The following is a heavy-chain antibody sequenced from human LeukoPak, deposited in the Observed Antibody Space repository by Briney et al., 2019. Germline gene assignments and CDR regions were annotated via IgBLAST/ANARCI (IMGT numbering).Heavy chain of an antibody. CDR2: IWYDGSNK. V-gene: IGHV3-30*02. CDR1: GFIFSSYG. J-gene: IGHJ4*02. CDR3: AKDPTYSGSYVD. D-gene: IGHD1-26*01. Sequence: GGSLRLSCAASGFIFSSYGMHWVRQAPGKGLEWVAFIWYDGSNKYYADSVKGRFTISRDNSKNTLYLQMNSLRAEDTAVYYCAKDPTYSGSYVDWGQGTLVTVSS.